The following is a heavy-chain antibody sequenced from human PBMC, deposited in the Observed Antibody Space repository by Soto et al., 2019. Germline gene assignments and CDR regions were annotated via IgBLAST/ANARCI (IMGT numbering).Heavy chain of an antibody. J-gene: IGHJ6*02. Sequence: SGGSLRLSCAASGFTFSSYGMHWVRQAPGKGLEWVAVIWYDGSNKYYADSVKGRFTISRDNSKNTLYLQMNSLRAEDTAVYYCARWMSARYYYYGMDVWGQGTTVTVSS. CDR1: GFTFSSYG. CDR2: IWYDGSNK. V-gene: IGHV3-33*01. CDR3: ARWMSARYYYYGMDV. D-gene: IGHD2-2*03.